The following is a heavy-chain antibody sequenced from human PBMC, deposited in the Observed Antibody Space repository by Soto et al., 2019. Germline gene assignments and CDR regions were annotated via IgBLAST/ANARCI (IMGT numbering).Heavy chain of an antibody. D-gene: IGHD3-22*01. CDR1: GFTFSRYW. CDR3: ARDSYYDSSEVRWFDP. Sequence: PGGSLRLSCAASGFTFSRYWMNWVRQAPGKGLEWVANIKQDGTEKNYVDSVKGRFTISRDNAKNSLYLQMDSLRAEDTAVYFCARDSYYDSSEVRWFDPWGQGTLVTVSS. J-gene: IGHJ5*02. CDR2: IKQDGTEK. V-gene: IGHV3-7*01.